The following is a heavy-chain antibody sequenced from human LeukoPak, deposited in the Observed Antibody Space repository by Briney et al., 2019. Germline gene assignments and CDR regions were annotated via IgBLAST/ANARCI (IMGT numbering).Heavy chain of an antibody. Sequence: GASVKVSCKVSGYIFTTYAMHWVRQAPGQRLEWMGWITAGNGNTKYSQKFQGRLTITRDTSASTAYMELSSLRSEDTALYYCARSIEYSYDSNGGYYSDYWGQGTLVTVSS. D-gene: IGHD6-6*01. CDR3: ARSIEYSYDSNGGYYSDY. J-gene: IGHJ4*02. V-gene: IGHV1-3*01. CDR1: GYIFTTYA. CDR2: ITAGNGNT.